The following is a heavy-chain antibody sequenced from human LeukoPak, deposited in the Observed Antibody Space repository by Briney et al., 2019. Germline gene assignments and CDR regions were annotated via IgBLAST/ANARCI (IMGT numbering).Heavy chain of an antibody. J-gene: IGHJ4*02. CDR1: GFSFSSYG. CDR2: IRSDGSKK. CDR3: AKTLFSSYGDYLLGD. D-gene: IGHD4-17*01. Sequence: AGGSLRLSCAASGFSFSSYGMHWVRHAPGKGLGWVAFIRSDGSKKYYADSVKGRFTISRDSFENSLDLQMNSLRAEDTAVYYCAKTLFSSYGDYLLGDWGQGTLVTVSS. V-gene: IGHV3-30*02.